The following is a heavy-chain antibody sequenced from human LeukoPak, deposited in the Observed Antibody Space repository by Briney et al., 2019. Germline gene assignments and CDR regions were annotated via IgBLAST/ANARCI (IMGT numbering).Heavy chain of an antibody. V-gene: IGHV4-38-2*02. D-gene: IGHD6-19*01. Sequence: SETLSLTCTVSGYSISSGYYWGWIRQPPGKGLEWIGSIYHSGSTYYNPSLKSRVTISVDTSKNQFSLKLSSVTAADTAVYYCARPLNGVAGTGDYWGQGTLVTVSS. CDR3: ARPLNGVAGTGDY. CDR2: IYHSGST. CDR1: GYSISSGYY. J-gene: IGHJ4*02.